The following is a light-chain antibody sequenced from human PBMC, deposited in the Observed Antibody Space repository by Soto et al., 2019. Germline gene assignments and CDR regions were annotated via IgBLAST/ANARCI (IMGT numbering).Light chain of an antibody. Sequence: QPVLTQSHSASASLGASVKLTCTLSSGHSSYAIAWHQQQPEKGPRYLMKLNNDGSHSKGDGIPDRFSGSSSGAERYLTISSLQSEDEADYYCQTWGTGTWVFGGGTKLTVL. CDR2: LNNDGSH. CDR3: QTWGTGTWV. V-gene: IGLV4-69*01. J-gene: IGLJ3*02. CDR1: SGHSSYA.